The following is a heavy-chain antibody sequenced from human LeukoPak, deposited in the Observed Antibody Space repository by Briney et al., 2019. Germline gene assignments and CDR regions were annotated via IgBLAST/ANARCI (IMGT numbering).Heavy chain of an antibody. V-gene: IGHV3-23*01. CDR3: AKDKRVTIFGVVIIKTDAFDI. CDR2: ISGSGGST. D-gene: IGHD3-3*01. CDR1: GFSFSSYA. J-gene: IGHJ3*02. Sequence: PGGSLRLSCAASGFSFSSYAMSWVRQAPGKGLEWVSAISGSGGSTYYADSVKGRFTISRDNSKNTLYLQMNSLRAEDTAVYYCAKDKRVTIFGVVIIKTDAFDIWGQGTMVTVSS.